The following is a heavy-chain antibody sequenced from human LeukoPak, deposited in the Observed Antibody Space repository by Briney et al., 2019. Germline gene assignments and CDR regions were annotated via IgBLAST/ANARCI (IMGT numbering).Heavy chain of an antibody. CDR1: GGSFSGYY. Sequence: ETLSLTCAVYGGSFSGYYWSWIRQPPGKGLEWIGEINHSGSTNYNPSLKSRVTISVDTSKNQFSLKLSSVTAADTAVYYCARESVVVVPAATSNWFDPWGQGTLVTVSS. CDR2: INHSGST. V-gene: IGHV4-34*01. J-gene: IGHJ5*02. CDR3: ARESVVVVPAATSNWFDP. D-gene: IGHD2-2*01.